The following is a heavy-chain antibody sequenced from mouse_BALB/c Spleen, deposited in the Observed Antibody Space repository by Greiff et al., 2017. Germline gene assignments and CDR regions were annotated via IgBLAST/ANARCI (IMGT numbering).Heavy chain of an antibody. V-gene: IGHV5-17*02. CDR1: GFTFSSFG. CDR3: ARGGFAY. CDR2: ISSGSSTI. Sequence: EVQRVESGGGLVQPGGSRKLSCAASGFTFSSFGMHWVRQAPEKGLEWVAYISSGSSTIYYADTVKGRFTISRDNPKNTLFLQMTSLRSEDTAMYYCARGGFAYWGQGTLVTVSA. J-gene: IGHJ3*01.